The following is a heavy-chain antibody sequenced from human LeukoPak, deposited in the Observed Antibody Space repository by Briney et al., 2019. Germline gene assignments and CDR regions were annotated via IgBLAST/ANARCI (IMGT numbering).Heavy chain of an antibody. D-gene: IGHD3-9*01. V-gene: IGHV4-34*01. CDR1: GGSFSGYY. CDR3: ARGLRYFDWLLYTYFDY. J-gene: IGHJ4*02. CDR2: INHSGST. Sequence: TSETLSLTCAVYGGSFSGYYWSWIRQPPGKGPEWIGEINHSGSTNYNPSLKSRVTISVDTSKNQFSLKLSSVTAADTAVYYCARGLRYFDWLLYTYFDYWGQGTLVTVSS.